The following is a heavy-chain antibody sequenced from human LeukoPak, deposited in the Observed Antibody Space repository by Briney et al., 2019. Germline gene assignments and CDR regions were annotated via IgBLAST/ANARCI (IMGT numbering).Heavy chain of an antibody. CDR1: GFTFSSYG. J-gene: IGHJ4*02. CDR3: ARVAGSSGWYLFDY. D-gene: IGHD6-19*01. V-gene: IGHV3-30*03. CDR2: ISYDGSNK. Sequence: GGSLRLSCAASGFTFSSYGMHWVRQAPGKGLEWVAVISYDGSNKYYADSVKGRFTISRDNAKNSLYLQMNSLRDEDTAVYYCARVAGSSGWYLFDYWGQGTLVTVSS.